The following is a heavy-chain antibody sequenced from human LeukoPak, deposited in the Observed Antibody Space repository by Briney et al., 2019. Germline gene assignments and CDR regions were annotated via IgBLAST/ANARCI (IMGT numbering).Heavy chain of an antibody. V-gene: IGHV3-20*04. CDR2: LNWNGDNT. Sequence: GGSLRLSCAASGFTFHDHGMSWVRQVPGKGLEWVSALNWNGDNTGYADSVKGRFTISRDNAKKSLYLQMNSLTAENTAYYYCAREEGPYFDCWGQGTLVTVSS. J-gene: IGHJ4*02. CDR3: AREEGPYFDC. CDR1: GFTFHDHG.